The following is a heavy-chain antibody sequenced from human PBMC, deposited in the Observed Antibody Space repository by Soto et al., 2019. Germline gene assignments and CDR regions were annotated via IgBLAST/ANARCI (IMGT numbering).Heavy chain of an antibody. D-gene: IGHD2-15*01. J-gene: IGHJ4*02. CDR1: GFTFSSYG. CDR2: ISYDGSNK. Sequence: GGSLRLSCAASGFTFSSYGMHWVRQAPGKVLEWVAVISYDGSNKYYADSVKGRFTISRDNSKNTLYLQMNSLRAEDTAVYYCAKSRGPLVVAASVDYWGQGTLVNVSS. V-gene: IGHV3-30*18. CDR3: AKSRGPLVVAASVDY.